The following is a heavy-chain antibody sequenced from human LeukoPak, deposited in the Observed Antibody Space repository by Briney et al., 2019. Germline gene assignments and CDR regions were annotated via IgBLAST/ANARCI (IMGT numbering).Heavy chain of an antibody. V-gene: IGHV4-59*08. Sequence: SETLSLTCTVSGGSISSFYWSWIRQPPGKGLEWIGYIYYTGSTNYNPSLKSRVTISVDTSKNQFSLKLSSVTAADTAVYYCARQRSGWYSYYMDVWGKGTTVAISS. CDR2: IYYTGST. J-gene: IGHJ6*03. CDR1: GGSISSFY. CDR3: ARQRSGWYSYYMDV. D-gene: IGHD6-19*01.